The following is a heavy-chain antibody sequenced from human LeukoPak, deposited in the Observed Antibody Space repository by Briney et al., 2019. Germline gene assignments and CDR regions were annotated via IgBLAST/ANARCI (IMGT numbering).Heavy chain of an antibody. D-gene: IGHD2-21*02. CDR1: GGSISSSSYY. Sequence: SETLSLTCTVSGGSISSSSYYWGWIRQPPGKGLEWIGYIYYSGSTNYNPSLKSRVTISVDTSKNQFSLKLSSVTAADTAVYYCARVNCGGDCYFGYYYYYMDVWGKGTTVTISS. CDR2: IYYSGST. V-gene: IGHV4-61*05. J-gene: IGHJ6*03. CDR3: ARVNCGGDCYFGYYYYYMDV.